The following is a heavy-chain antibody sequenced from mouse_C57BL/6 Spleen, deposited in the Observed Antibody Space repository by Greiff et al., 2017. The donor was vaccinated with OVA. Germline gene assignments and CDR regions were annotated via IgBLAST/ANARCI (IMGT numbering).Heavy chain of an antibody. CDR1: GYTFTDYN. Sequence: EVQLQQSGPELVKPGASVKMSCKASGYTFTDYNMHWVKQSHGKSLEWIGYINPNNGGTSYNQQFKGKATLTVNKSSSTAYMELRSLTSEDSAVYYCARSNYYGSSDGFAYWGQGTLVTVSA. D-gene: IGHD1-1*01. J-gene: IGHJ3*01. CDR2: INPNNGGT. CDR3: ARSNYYGSSDGFAY. V-gene: IGHV1-22*01.